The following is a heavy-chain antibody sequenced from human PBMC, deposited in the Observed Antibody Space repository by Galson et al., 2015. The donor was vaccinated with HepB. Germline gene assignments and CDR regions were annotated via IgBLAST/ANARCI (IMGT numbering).Heavy chain of an antibody. Sequence: SLRLSCAASGFIFSNFGMNWVRQAPGKGLDWISFIATRSSATYYADSVKGRFIISRDDAKNSVYLQVNSLRDEDTAVYYCARDGYRRSDCWGQGTLVSVSS. CDR3: ARDGYRRSDC. CDR1: GFIFSNFG. D-gene: IGHD5-24*01. V-gene: IGHV3-48*02. CDR2: IATRSSAT. J-gene: IGHJ4*02.